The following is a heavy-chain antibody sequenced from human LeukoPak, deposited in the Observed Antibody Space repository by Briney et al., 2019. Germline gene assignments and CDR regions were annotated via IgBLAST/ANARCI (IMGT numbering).Heavy chain of an antibody. V-gene: IGHV4-61*02. J-gene: IGHJ5*02. CDR2: IYTSGST. D-gene: IGHD2-2*01. Sequence: PSQTLSLTCTVSGGSISSGSYYWSWIRQPAGKGLEWIGRIYTSGSTNYNPSLKSRVTISVDTSKNQFSLKLSSVTAADTAVYYCARGSRPAAIEFDWFDPWGQGTLVTVSS. CDR1: GGSISSGSYY. CDR3: ARGSRPAAIEFDWFDP.